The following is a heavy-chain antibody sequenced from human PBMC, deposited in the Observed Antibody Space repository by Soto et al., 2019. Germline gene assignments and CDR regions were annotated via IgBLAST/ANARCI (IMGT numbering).Heavy chain of an antibody. CDR1: GYTFTGYY. V-gene: IGHV1-2*04. CDR2: INPNSGGT. D-gene: IGHD1-26*01. CDR3: ARDIVGGRLDAFDI. Sequence: ASVKVSCKASGYTFTGYYMHWVRQAPGQGLEWMGWINPNSGGTNYAQKFQGWVTMTRDTSISTAYIELSRLRSDDTAVYYCARDIVGGRLDAFDIWGQGTMVTVSS. J-gene: IGHJ3*02.